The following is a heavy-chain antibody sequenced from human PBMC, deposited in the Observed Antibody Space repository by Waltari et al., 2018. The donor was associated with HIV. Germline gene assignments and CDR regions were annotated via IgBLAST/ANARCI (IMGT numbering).Heavy chain of an antibody. Sequence: QVQLVQSGAEVKKPGASVKVSCKASGYNFTHYDINWVRQATGQGLEWRGWMNPNSGNTGYEQKFQCRVTMTRNTSISTAYMELSSLRSEDTAVYYCARGYSYDRSGEAFDIWGQGTMVTVSS. D-gene: IGHD3-22*01. J-gene: IGHJ3*02. V-gene: IGHV1-8*01. CDR2: MNPNSGNT. CDR1: GYNFTHYD. CDR3: ARGYSYDRSGEAFDI.